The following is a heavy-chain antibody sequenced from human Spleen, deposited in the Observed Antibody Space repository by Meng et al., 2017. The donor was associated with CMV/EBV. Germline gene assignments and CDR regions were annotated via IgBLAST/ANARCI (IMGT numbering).Heavy chain of an antibody. J-gene: IGHJ4*02. CDR2: IYSGGST. CDR3: ARNLKPTQPSAVAGTDY. CDR1: GFTVSSNY. Sequence: EVQLVESGGGLVQPGGSLRLSCAASGFTVSSNYMSWVRQAPGKGLEWVSVIYSGGSTYYADSVKGRFTISRDNSKNTLYLQMNSLRAEDTAVYYCARNLKPTQPSAVAGTDYWGQGTMVTVSA. V-gene: IGHV3-66*01. D-gene: IGHD6-19*01.